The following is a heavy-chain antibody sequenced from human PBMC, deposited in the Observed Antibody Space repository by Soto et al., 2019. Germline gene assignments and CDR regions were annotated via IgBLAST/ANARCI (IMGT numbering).Heavy chain of an antibody. D-gene: IGHD2-15*01. V-gene: IGHV3-7*04. CDR3: PRAKDETVVVAAFDY. CDR1: GFTFSSYW. CDR2: IKQDGSEK. J-gene: IGHJ4*02. Sequence: GGSLRLSCAASGFTFSSYWMSWVRQAPGKGLEWVANIKQDGSEKYYVDSVKGRFTISRDNAKNSLYLQMNSLRAEDTAVYYCPRAKDETVVVAAFDYWGQGTLVTVSS.